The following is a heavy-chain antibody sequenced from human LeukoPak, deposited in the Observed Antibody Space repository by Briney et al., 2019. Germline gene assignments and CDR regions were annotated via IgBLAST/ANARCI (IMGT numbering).Heavy chain of an antibody. CDR3: ARRRQYRWDQYSSSWSLDY. D-gene: IGHD6-13*01. V-gene: IGHV3-74*01. Sequence: PGGSLRLSCAASGFTFSSYAMSWVRQAPGKGLVWVSRINSDGSSTSYADSVKGRFTISRDNAKNTLYLQMNSLRAEDTAVYYCARRRQYRWDQYSSSWSLDYWGQGTLVTVSS. CDR2: INSDGSST. J-gene: IGHJ4*02. CDR1: GFTFSSYA.